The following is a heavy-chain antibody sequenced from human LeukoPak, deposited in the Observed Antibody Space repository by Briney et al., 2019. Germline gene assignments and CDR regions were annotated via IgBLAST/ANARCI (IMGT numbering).Heavy chain of an antibody. D-gene: IGHD3-9*01. CDR3: AKQPILSGYYSSNYYYYGMDV. Sequence: GGSLRLSCAASGFTFSSYAMSWVRQVPGKGPEWVSAISGSGGSTYYADSVKGRFTISRDNSKNTLYLQMNSLRAEDTAVYYCAKQPILSGYYSSNYYYYGMDVWGQGTTVTVSS. V-gene: IGHV3-23*01. CDR2: ISGSGGST. CDR1: GFTFSSYA. J-gene: IGHJ6*02.